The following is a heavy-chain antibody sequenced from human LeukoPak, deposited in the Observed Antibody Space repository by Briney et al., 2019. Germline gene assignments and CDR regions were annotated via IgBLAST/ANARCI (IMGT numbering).Heavy chain of an antibody. Sequence: SETLSLTCTVSGDSLSSGNFYWTWIRQPAGKGLEWIGRIYTNGDTSYNPSLKSRVTILLDTSQNHFSLKLSSVTAADTAVYYCARGIGCSSTSCYRNPYYYYYYMDVWGKGTTVTISS. D-gene: IGHD2-2*02. CDR3: ARGIGCSSTSCYRNPYYYYYYMDV. CDR1: GDSLSSGNFY. J-gene: IGHJ6*03. CDR2: IYTNGDT. V-gene: IGHV4-61*02.